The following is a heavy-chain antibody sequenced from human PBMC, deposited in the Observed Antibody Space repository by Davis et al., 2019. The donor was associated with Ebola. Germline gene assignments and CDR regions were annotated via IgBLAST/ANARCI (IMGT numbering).Heavy chain of an antibody. CDR3: ASDIVVVPAATYGMDV. V-gene: IGHV1-69*04. CDR2: IIPILGIA. D-gene: IGHD2-2*01. CDR1: GGTFSSYA. Sequence: SVKVSCKASGGTFSSYAISWVRQAPGQGLEWMGRIIPILGIANYAQKFQGRVTITADKSTSTAYMELSSLRSEDTAVYYCASDIVVVPAATYGMDVWGQGTAVTVSS. J-gene: IGHJ6*02.